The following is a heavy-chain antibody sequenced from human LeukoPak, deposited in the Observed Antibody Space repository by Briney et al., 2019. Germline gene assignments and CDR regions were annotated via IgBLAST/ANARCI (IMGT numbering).Heavy chain of an antibody. D-gene: IGHD3-10*01. CDR3: AKGRNYYGWPTQFDY. CDR2: IAGSGGRT. J-gene: IGHJ4*02. V-gene: IGHV3-23*01. Sequence: GGSLRLSCAASGFTFSDYYMSWVRQAPGKGLEWVSAIAGSGGRTYYADSVKGRFTISRDNSKNTLYLQMNSLRAEDTAVYYCAKGRNYYGWPTQFDYWGQGTLVTVSS. CDR1: GFTFSDYY.